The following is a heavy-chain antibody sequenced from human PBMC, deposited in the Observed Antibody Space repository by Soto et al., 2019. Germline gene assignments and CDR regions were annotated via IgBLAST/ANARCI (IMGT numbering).Heavy chain of an antibody. CDR1: GFSLSTSGVG. Sequence: SGPTLVNPTQTLTLTCSFSGFSLSTSGVGVGWIRQPPGKAPEWLALIDWDDDKRYSPSLKSRLTITKDTPKKQVVLTMTNMDPVDTATYFCARHTVYRFDYCGQGTLVTVSS. V-gene: IGHV2-5*02. D-gene: IGHD3-16*02. CDR3: ARHTVYRFDY. CDR2: IDWDDDK. J-gene: IGHJ4*02.